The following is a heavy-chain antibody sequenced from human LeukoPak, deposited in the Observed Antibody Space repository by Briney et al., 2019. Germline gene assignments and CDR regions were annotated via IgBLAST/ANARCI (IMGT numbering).Heavy chain of an antibody. CDR3: VRSRIPGWFDP. CDR1: GFTFSSYA. Sequence: GGSLRLSCSASGFTFSSYAMHWVRQAPGEGLEYVSAISSNGGSTYYAHSVKGRFTISRDNSKNTLYLQMSSLRAEDTAVYYCVRSRIPGWFDPWGQGTLVTVSS. J-gene: IGHJ5*02. D-gene: IGHD1-14*01. CDR2: ISSNGGST. V-gene: IGHV3-64D*06.